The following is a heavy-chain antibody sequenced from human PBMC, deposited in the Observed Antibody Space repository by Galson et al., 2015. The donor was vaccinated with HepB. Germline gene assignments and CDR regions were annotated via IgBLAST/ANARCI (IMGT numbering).Heavy chain of an antibody. CDR3: TRDLMGLYYYDSSGYFDY. D-gene: IGHD3-22*01. V-gene: IGHV3-49*03. CDR2: IRSKAYGGTT. J-gene: IGHJ4*02. CDR1: GFTFGDYA. Sequence: SLRLSCAASGFTFGDYAMSWFRQAPGKGLEWVGFIRSKAYGGTTEYAASVKGRFTISRDDSKSIAYLQMNSLKTEDTAVYYCTRDLMGLYYYDSSGYFDYWGQGTLVTVSS.